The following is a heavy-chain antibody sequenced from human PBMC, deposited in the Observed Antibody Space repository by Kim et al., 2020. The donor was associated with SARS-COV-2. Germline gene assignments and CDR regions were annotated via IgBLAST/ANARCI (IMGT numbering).Heavy chain of an antibody. CDR1: GGSISSYY. D-gene: IGHD6-19*01. CDR3: ARHRLVNNWFDP. J-gene: IGHJ5*02. Sequence: SETLSLTCTVSGGSISSYYWSWIRQPPGKGLEWIGYIYYSGSTNYNPSLKSRVTISVDTSKNQFSLKLSSVTAADTAVYYCARHRLVNNWFDPWGQGTLVTVSS. CDR2: IYYSGST. V-gene: IGHV4-59*08.